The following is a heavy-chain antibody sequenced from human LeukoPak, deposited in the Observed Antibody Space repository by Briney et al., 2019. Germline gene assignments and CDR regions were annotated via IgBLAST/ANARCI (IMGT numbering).Heavy chain of an antibody. CDR1: GFTVSSNY. V-gene: IGHV3-53*01. CDR2: IYSGGST. Sequence: PGGSLRLSCAASGFTVSSNYMSWVRQAPGKGLEWVSVIYSGGSTYYADSVRGRFTISRDNAKNTLYLQMNSLRAEDTAMYYCARDRSGPFDIWGQGTMVTVSS. CDR3: ARDRSGPFDI. J-gene: IGHJ3*02. D-gene: IGHD3-3*01.